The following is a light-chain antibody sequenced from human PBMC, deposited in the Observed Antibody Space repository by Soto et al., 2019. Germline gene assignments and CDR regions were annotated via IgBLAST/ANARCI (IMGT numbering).Light chain of an antibody. CDR3: QQHNSYPRT. CDR1: QSISTW. Sequence: DIQMTQSPSTLSASVGDRVTITCRASQSISTWMAWYQQKPGKAPKLLIYDVSSLESGVPSRFSGSGSGTEFTLTISSLQPDDIATYYCQQHNSYPRTFGQGTKVEI. V-gene: IGKV1-5*01. J-gene: IGKJ1*01. CDR2: DVS.